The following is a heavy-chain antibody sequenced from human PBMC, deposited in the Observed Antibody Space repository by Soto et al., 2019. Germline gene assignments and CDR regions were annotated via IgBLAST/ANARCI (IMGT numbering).Heavy chain of an antibody. Sequence: QVQLVESGGGVVQPGRSLRLSCAASGFTFSSYGMHWVRQAPGKGLEWVAVISYDGSNKYYADSVKGRFTISRDNSKNTLYLQMNSLRAEDPAVYYCAKDLSKFGELSVWFDPWGQGTLVTVSS. J-gene: IGHJ5*02. CDR2: ISYDGSNK. CDR3: AKDLSKFGELSVWFDP. D-gene: IGHD3-10*01. V-gene: IGHV3-30*18. CDR1: GFTFSSYG.